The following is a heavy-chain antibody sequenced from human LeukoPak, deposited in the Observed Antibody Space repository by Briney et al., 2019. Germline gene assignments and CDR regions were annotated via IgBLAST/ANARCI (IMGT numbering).Heavy chain of an antibody. Sequence: GGSLRLSCVASEFTFSGYWMNWVRQAPGKGLVWVSRINSDGRNTIYADSVKGRFTISRDNAKNTLYLQMNSLRAEDTAVFYCARDKLPMLQGTFDLWGQGTMVTVSS. CDR2: INSDGRNT. V-gene: IGHV3-74*01. CDR1: EFTFSGYW. D-gene: IGHD2/OR15-2a*01. J-gene: IGHJ3*01. CDR3: ARDKLPMLQGTFDL.